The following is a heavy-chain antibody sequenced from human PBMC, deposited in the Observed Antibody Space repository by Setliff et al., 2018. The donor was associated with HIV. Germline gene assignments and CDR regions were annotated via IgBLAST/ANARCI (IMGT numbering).Heavy chain of an antibody. CDR3: IVNIVGPVTGLDR. CDR2: INPKSGGT. V-gene: IGHV1-2*02. J-gene: IGHJ5*02. D-gene: IGHD1-26*01. Sequence: ASVKVSCKASGYIFTDYYMHWVRQAPGQGLEWMGWINPKSGGTNSALKFQGRVTMTRDTSISTAYMELSGLTSEDTAVYFCIVNIVGPVTGLDRWGPGTLVTVSS. CDR1: GYIFTDYY.